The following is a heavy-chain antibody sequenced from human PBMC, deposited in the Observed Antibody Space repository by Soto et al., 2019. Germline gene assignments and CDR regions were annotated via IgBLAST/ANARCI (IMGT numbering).Heavy chain of an antibody. CDR3: ARGSGWPTYYYYGMDV. V-gene: IGHV4-34*01. CDR2: INHSGST. CDR1: GGSFSGYY. Sequence: SETLSLTCAVYGGSFSGYYWSWIRQPPGKGLEWIGEINHSGSTNYNPSLKSRVTISVDTSKSQFSLKLSSVTAADTAVYYCARGSGWPTYYYYGMDVWGQGTTVTVSS. J-gene: IGHJ6*02. D-gene: IGHD6-19*01.